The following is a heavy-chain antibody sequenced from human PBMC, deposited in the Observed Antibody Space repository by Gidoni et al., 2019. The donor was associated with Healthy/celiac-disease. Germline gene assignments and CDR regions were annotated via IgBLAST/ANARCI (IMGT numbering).Heavy chain of an antibody. CDR3: ARDLWGTVTTYFDY. CDR2: ISSSGSTI. J-gene: IGHJ4*02. Sequence: EVQLVESGGGLVKPGGSRRLSCAASGFTFSSYSMNWVRQAPGKGLEWVSSISSSGSTIYYADSVKGRFTISRDNAKNSLYLQMNSLRAEDTAVYYCARDLWGTVTTYFDYWGQGTLVTVSS. D-gene: IGHD4-17*01. V-gene: IGHV3-21*01. CDR1: GFTFSSYS.